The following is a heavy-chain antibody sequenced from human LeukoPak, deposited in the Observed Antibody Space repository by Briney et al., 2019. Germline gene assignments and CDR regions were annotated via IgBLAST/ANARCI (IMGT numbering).Heavy chain of an antibody. CDR3: ARVRGRVGARKEIDY. D-gene: IGHD1-26*01. CDR2: INPNSGGT. CDR1: GYTFTGYY. Sequence: HRASVTVSCKASGYTFTGYYMHWVRQAPGQGLEWMGWINPNSGGTNYAQKFQGRVTMTRDTSISTAYMELRSLRSDDTAVYYCARVRGRVGARKEIDYWGQGTLVTVSS. J-gene: IGHJ4*02. V-gene: IGHV1-2*02.